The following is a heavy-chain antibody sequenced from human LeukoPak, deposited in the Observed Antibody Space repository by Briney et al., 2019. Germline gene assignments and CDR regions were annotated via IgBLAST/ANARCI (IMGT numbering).Heavy chain of an antibody. CDR1: GGSFSGYY. Sequence: SETLSLTCAVYGGSFSGYYWSWIRQPPGKGLEWIGEINHSGSTNYNPSLKSRVTISVDTSKNQFSLKLSSVTAADTAVYYCAREGSDSYYYDSSGYPYPPDAFDIWGQGTMVTVSS. V-gene: IGHV4-34*01. D-gene: IGHD3-22*01. CDR3: AREGSDSYYYDSSGYPYPPDAFDI. CDR2: INHSGST. J-gene: IGHJ3*02.